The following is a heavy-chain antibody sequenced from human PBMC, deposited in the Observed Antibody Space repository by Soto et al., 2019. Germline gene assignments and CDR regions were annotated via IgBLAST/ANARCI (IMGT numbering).Heavy chain of an antibody. D-gene: IGHD3-3*01. V-gene: IGHV4-34*01. CDR1: GGSFSDYY. J-gene: IGHJ6*04. CDR2: INHSGST. Sequence: SETLSLTCSVYGGSFSDYYWSWIRQPPGKGLEWIGEINHSGSTNYNPSLKSRVTISVHTSKNQFSLKLSSVTAADTAVYYCARARKGSGSDYYYHYGMDVWGKGTTVTSPQ. CDR3: ARARKGSGSDYYYHYGMDV.